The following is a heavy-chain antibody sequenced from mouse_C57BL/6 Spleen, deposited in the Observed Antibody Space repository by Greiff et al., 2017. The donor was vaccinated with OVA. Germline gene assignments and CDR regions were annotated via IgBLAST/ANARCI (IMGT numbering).Heavy chain of an antibody. CDR2: ISYSGST. CDR1: GYSITSGYD. Sequence: ESGPGMVKPSQSLSLTCTVTGYSITSGYDWHWIRHFPGNKLEWMGYISYSGSTNYNPSLKSRISITHDTSKNHFFLKLNSVTTEDTATYYCARGAIDYGFAYWGQGTLVTVSA. V-gene: IGHV3-1*01. D-gene: IGHD1-1*02. CDR3: ARGAIDYGFAY. J-gene: IGHJ3*01.